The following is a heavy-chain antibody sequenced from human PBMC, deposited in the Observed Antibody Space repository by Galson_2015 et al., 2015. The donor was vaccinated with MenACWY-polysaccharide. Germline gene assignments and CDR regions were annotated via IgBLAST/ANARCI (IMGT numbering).Heavy chain of an antibody. CDR2: ISSGSDTT. CDR1: GFNFSIYV. J-gene: IGHJ4*02. D-gene: IGHD1-26*01. V-gene: IGHV3-23*01. CDR3: VKGGWADN. Sequence: SLRLSCAASGFNFSIYVMTWVRQAPGKGLEWDSAISSGSDTTYYTDSVKGRFTISRDNSKDTVHLQMDSLRAEDTAVYHCVKGGWADNWGQGTLVTVSS.